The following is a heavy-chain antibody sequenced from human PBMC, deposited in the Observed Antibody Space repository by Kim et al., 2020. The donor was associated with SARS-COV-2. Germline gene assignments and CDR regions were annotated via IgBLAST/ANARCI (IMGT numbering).Heavy chain of an antibody. J-gene: IGHJ5*02. Sequence: AQKLQGRVTMTTDTSTSTAYMELRSLRSDDTAVYYCARDFGIVGAGWFDPWGQGTLVTVSS. D-gene: IGHD1-26*01. CDR3: ARDFGIVGAGWFDP. V-gene: IGHV1-18*01.